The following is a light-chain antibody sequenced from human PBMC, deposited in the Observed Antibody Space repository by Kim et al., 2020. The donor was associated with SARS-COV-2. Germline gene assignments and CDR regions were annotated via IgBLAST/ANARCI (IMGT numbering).Light chain of an antibody. CDR3: QQYNSSPYT. Sequence: LAPGGSTAPTSRAGKRVSSSYLAWYQQKPGQAPKLLIYRASSMDSGIPDRFSGSESGTDFSLTISRLEPEDFAVYYCQQYNSSPYTFGQGTKLEI. CDR2: RAS. J-gene: IGKJ2*01. CDR1: KRVSSSY. V-gene: IGKV3-20*01.